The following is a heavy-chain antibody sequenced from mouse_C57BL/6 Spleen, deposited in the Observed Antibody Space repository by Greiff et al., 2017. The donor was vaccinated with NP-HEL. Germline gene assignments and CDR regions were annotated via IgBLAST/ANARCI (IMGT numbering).Heavy chain of an antibody. V-gene: IGHV1-52*01. CDR3: ARTGDHYYGSSYEYVDV. J-gene: IGHJ1*03. Sequence: VQLQQPGAELVRPGSSVKLSCKASGYTFTSYWMHWVKQRPIQGLEWIGNIDPSDSETHYNQKFKDKATLTVDKSSSTAYMQLSSLTSEDSAVYYCARTGDHYYGSSYEYVDVWGTGTTVTVSS. D-gene: IGHD1-1*01. CDR2: IDPSDSET. CDR1: GYTFTSYW.